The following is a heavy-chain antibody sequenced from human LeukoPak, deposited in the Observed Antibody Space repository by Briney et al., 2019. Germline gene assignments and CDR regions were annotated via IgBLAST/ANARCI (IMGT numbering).Heavy chain of an antibody. CDR3: ARVGKRLAAAGDYYFYMDV. J-gene: IGHJ6*03. V-gene: IGHV4-39*01. CDR2: IYYSGKT. Sequence: SETLSLTCTVSGGSISSSSYYWGWIRQPPGKGLEWIGSIYYSGKTYYNPSLKSRVTISVDTSKNQFSLQLNSVTPEDTAVYYCARVGKRLAAAGDYYFYMDVWGKGTTVTISS. D-gene: IGHD6-13*01. CDR1: GGSISSSSYY.